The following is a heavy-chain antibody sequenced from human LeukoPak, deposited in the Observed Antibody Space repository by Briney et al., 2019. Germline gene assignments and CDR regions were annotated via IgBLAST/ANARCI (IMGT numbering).Heavy chain of an antibody. D-gene: IGHD2-2*02. V-gene: IGHV4-34*01. Sequence: SETLSLTCAVYGGSFSGYYWSWIRQPPGKGLEWIGEINHSGSTNYNPSLKSRVTISVDTSKNQFSLKLSSVTAADTAVCYCARIGYCSSTSCYTDYYYYGMDVWGQGTTVTVSS. CDR1: GGSFSGYY. J-gene: IGHJ6*02. CDR3: ARIGYCSSTSCYTDYYYYGMDV. CDR2: INHSGST.